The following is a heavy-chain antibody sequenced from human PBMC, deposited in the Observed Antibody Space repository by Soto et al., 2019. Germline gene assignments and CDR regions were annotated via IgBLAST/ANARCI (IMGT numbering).Heavy chain of an antibody. CDR2: ISDSGGST. D-gene: IGHD4-17*01. J-gene: IGHJ4*02. Sequence: GGSLRLSCAASGITFSSYAMSWVLQAPGKGLEWVSGISDSGGSTYYADSVKGRFTISRDNSKNTLYLQMNSLRAEDTAVYYCAKADYGDYGFDYWGQGTLVTVSS. CDR3: AKADYGDYGFDY. V-gene: IGHV3-23*01. CDR1: GITFSSYA.